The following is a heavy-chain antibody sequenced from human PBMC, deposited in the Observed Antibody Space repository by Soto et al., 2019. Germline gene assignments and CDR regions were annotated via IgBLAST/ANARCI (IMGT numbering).Heavy chain of an antibody. CDR1: GGTFSSYA. CDR2: IIPIFGTA. V-gene: IGHV1-69*01. J-gene: IGHJ4*02. Sequence: QVQLVLSGAEVKKPGSSVKVSCKASGGTFSSYAISWVRQAPGQGLEWMGGIIPIFGTANYAQKFQGRVTITADESTSTAYMELSSLRSEDTAVYYCARVLHFDSSGYYSPYYYFDYWGQGTLVTVSS. D-gene: IGHD3-22*01. CDR3: ARVLHFDSSGYYSPYYYFDY.